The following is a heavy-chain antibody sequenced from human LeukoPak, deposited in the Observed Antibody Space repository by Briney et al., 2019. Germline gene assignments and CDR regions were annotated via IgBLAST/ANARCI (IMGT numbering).Heavy chain of an antibody. V-gene: IGHV5-51*01. D-gene: IGHD5-12*01. J-gene: IGHJ4*02. CDR3: ARHFGYSGYDGDY. Sequence: GESLKISCKGSGYSFTKYWIAWVRQMPGKGLEWMGIIYPGDPDIRYSPSFQGQVTISADKSISTAYQQWSSLKASDTAMYYCARHFGYSGYDGDYWGQGTLVTVSS. CDR1: GYSFTKYW. CDR2: IYPGDPDI.